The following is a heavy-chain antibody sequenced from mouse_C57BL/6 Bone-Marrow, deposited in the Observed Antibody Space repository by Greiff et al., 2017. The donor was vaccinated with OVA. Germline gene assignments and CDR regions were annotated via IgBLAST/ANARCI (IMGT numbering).Heavy chain of an antibody. J-gene: IGHJ3*01. V-gene: IGHV1-81*01. CDR3: ARWDDDAY. Sequence: VMLVESGAELARPGASVKLSCKASGYTFTSYGISWVKQRTGQGLEWIGEIYPRSGNTYYNEKFKGKATLTADKSSSTAYMELRSLTSEDSAVYFCARWDDDAYWGQGTLVTVSA. CDR2: IYPRSGNT. D-gene: IGHD2-3*01. CDR1: GYTFTSYG.